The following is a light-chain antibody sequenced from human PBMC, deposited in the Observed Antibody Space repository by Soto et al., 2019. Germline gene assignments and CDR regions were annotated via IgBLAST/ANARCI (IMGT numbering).Light chain of an antibody. CDR1: SSDVGAYNF. CDR3: ISYTSSSTHV. CDR2: DVS. V-gene: IGLV2-14*03. Sequence: QSALTQPASVSGSPGQSITISCAGTSSDVGAYNFVSWYQQHPGKLPKLMIFDVSRRPSGVSDRFSGSKSGNTASLTISGLQAEDEGDYYCISYTSSSTHVFGSGTKVTAL. J-gene: IGLJ1*01.